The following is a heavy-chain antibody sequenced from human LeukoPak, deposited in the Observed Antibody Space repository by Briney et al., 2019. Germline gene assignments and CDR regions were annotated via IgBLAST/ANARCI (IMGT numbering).Heavy chain of an antibody. J-gene: IGHJ4*02. V-gene: IGHV1-18*01. D-gene: IGHD3-22*01. Sequence: ASVKVSCKASGYTFTSYGISWVRQAPGQGLEWMGWISAYNGNTNYAQKLQGRVTMTTDTSTSTAYMELRSLRSDDTAVYYCARAVGEYYDSSGYYFWSQGTLVTVSS. CDR3: ARAVGEYYDSSGYYF. CDR1: GYTFTSYG. CDR2: ISAYNGNT.